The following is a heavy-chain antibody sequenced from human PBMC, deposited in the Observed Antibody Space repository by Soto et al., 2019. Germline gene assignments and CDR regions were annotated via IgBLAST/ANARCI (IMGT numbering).Heavy chain of an antibody. CDR2: ISYDGNYK. D-gene: IGHD1-1*01. V-gene: IGHV3-30-3*01. CDR3: AGPYSTYWYFDL. Sequence: GSLRLSCAASGFIFSVSAMHWVRQAPGKGLEWVAIISYDGNYKYYADSVTGRFTISRDNSKNTLYLQMNSLRPEDTAVYYCAGPYSTYWYFDLWGRGTLVTVSS. CDR1: GFIFSVSA. J-gene: IGHJ2*01.